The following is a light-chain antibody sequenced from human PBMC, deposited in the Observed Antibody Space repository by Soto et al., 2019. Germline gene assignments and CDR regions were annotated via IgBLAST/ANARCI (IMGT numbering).Light chain of an antibody. CDR1: QSIDNF. CDR3: QQYHTYPYT. V-gene: IGKV1-5*01. CDR2: DAS. Sequence: DIQMTQSPSILSASVGDRVSITCWASQSIDNFLAWYRQKPGKAPDLLIYDASSLQDGVPSRFSGSGSGTEFTLIFSSLQPADFATYYCQQYHTYPYTFGQGTKLEIK. J-gene: IGKJ2*01.